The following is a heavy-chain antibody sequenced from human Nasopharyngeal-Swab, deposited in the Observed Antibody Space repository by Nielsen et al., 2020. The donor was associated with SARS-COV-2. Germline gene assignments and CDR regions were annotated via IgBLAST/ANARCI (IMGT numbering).Heavy chain of an antibody. Sequence: SETLSLTCAVYGGSFSGYYWSWIRQPPGKGLEWIGEINHRGSTNYNPSLKSRVTISVNPSKNQFSLKLSYVTAADKAVYYCARGWGYSSSWYGVFDYWGQGTMVTVSS. CDR3: ARGWGYSSSWYGVFDY. V-gene: IGHV4-34*01. J-gene: IGHJ4*02. CDR2: INHRGST. D-gene: IGHD6-13*01. CDR1: GGSFSGYY.